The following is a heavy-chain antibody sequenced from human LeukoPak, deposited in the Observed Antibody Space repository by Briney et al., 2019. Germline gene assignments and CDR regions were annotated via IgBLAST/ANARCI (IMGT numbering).Heavy chain of an antibody. Sequence: SVKVSXKASGGTLRSYSITWLRQASGRGLGWMGRIIPIFGIANYAQKCQGRVTIIADKSTSTAYMELSSLRSEDTAVYYCARGSGHDSSGYLVDYWGQGTLVTVSS. V-gene: IGHV1-69*02. CDR3: ARGSGHDSSGYLVDY. D-gene: IGHD3-22*01. CDR1: GGTLRSYS. CDR2: IIPIFGIA. J-gene: IGHJ4*02.